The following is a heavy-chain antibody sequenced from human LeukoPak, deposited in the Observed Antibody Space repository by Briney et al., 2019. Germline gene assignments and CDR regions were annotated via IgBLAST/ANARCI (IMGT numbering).Heavy chain of an antibody. J-gene: IGHJ5*01. Sequence: SETLSLTCTVSGGSISSSSYYWDWIRQPPGKGLEWIGSIYYSGSTYYNPSLKSRVTISVDTSKNHFSLKLSSLTAADSAVYYCARRYYDILTGYDSWGQGTLVTVSS. CDR1: GGSISSSSYY. CDR3: ARRYYDILTGYDS. D-gene: IGHD3-9*01. CDR2: IYYSGST. V-gene: IGHV4-39*02.